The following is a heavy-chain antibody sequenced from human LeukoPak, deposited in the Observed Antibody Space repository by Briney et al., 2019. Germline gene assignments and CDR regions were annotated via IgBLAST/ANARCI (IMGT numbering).Heavy chain of an antibody. J-gene: IGHJ3*02. V-gene: IGHV3-53*01. CDR2: IYSGGTT. CDR3: ARGPVTRFEI. D-gene: IGHD4-17*01. CDR1: GFTFSNAW. Sequence: GGSLRLSCAASGFTFSNAWMSWVRRAPGKGLEWVSVIYSGGTTYYADSVEGRFTISRDNSNNTLYLQMNSLRAEDTAVYYCARGPVTRFEIWGQGTMVTVSS.